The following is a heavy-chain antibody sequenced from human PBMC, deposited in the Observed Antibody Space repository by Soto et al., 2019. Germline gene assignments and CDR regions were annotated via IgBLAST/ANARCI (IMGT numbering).Heavy chain of an antibody. CDR1: GFTFSSYG. J-gene: IGHJ5*02. D-gene: IGHD3-10*01. CDR3: AKGYYDGSPPHWFDP. Sequence: GGSLRLSCAASGFTFSSYGMHWVRQAPGKGLEWVADISYDGSNKYYADSVKGRFTISRDNSKNTMYLQMNSLRAEDSAAYYWAKGYYDGSPPHWFDPWGQGTLVTVSS. CDR2: ISYDGSNK. V-gene: IGHV3-30*18.